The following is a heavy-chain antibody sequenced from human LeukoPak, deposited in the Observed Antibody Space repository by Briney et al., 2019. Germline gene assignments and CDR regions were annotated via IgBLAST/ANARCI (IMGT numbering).Heavy chain of an antibody. Sequence: PSETLSLTCTVSGGSISSGGYYWSWIRQHPEKGLEWIGYIYYSGGTYYNPSLKSRVTISVDTSKNQFSLKLRSVTAADTAVDYCAREGVGVAADDFHAFDYWGQGTLVTVSS. CDR2: IYYSGGT. CDR1: GGSISSGGYY. D-gene: IGHD6-13*01. J-gene: IGHJ4*02. V-gene: IGHV4-31*03. CDR3: AREGVGVAADDFHAFDY.